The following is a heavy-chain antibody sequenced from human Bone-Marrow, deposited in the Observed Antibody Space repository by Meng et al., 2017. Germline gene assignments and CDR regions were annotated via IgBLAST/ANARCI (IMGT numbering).Heavy chain of an antibody. CDR2: ISSSSSYI. D-gene: IGHD6-13*01. CDR1: GFTFSSYS. CDR3: ARAKYSSSWYGNGWFDP. V-gene: IGHV3-21*01. Sequence: GESLKISCAASGFTFSSYSMNWVRQAPGKGLEWGSSISSSSSYIYYADSVKGRFTISRDNAKNSLYLQMNSLRDEDTAVYYCARAKYSSSWYGNGWFDPWGQGTLVTVSS. J-gene: IGHJ5*02.